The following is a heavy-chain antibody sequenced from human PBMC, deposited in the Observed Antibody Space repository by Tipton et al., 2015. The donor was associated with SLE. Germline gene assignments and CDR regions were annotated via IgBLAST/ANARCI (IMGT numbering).Heavy chain of an antibody. V-gene: IGHV4-4*07. J-gene: IGHJ4*02. CDR1: GGSISSYY. Sequence: TLSLTCTVSGGSISSYYWSWIRQSAGKGLEWIGRIYTSGSTNYNPSLKSRVTMSVDTSKNQFSLKLSSVTAADTAVYYCARGGDVSGSYADYWGQGTLVTVSS. D-gene: IGHD3-10*01. CDR2: IYTSGST. CDR3: ARGGDVSGSYADY.